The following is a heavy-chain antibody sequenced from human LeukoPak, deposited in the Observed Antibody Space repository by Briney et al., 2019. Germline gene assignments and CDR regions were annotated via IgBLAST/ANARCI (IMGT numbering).Heavy chain of an antibody. CDR2: IYYSGST. CDR1: GGSISSGSYY. J-gene: IGHJ3*02. CDR3: ARGAGYSYVHDAFDI. D-gene: IGHD5-18*01. Sequence: PSETLSLTCTVSGGSISSGSYYWGWIRQPPGKGLEWIGSIYYSGSTYYNPSLKSRVTISVDTSKNQFSLKLSSVTAADTAVYYCARGAGYSYVHDAFDIWGQGTMVTVSS. V-gene: IGHV4-39*07.